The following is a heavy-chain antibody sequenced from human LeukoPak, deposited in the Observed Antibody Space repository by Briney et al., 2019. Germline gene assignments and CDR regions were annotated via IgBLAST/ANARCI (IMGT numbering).Heavy chain of an antibody. Sequence: SVKVSCKASGGTFSSYAISWVRQAPGHGLEWMGGIIPIFGTANYAQKFQGRVAITADESTSTAYMELSSLRSEDTAVYYCAREPYCSSTCCHPYLDYWGQGTLVTVSS. J-gene: IGHJ4*02. CDR3: AREPYCSSTCCHPYLDY. V-gene: IGHV1-69*13. CDR2: IIPIFGTA. CDR1: GGTFSSYA. D-gene: IGHD2-2*01.